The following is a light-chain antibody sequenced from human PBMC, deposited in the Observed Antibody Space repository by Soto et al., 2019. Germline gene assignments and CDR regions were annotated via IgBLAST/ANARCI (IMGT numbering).Light chain of an antibody. J-gene: IGKJ5*01. CDR3: QQYGSSPPIT. CDR1: QSVSSSY. V-gene: IGKV3-20*01. CDR2: GAS. Sequence: EIVLTQSPGTLSLSPGERATLSCRASQSVSSSYLAWYQQKPGQAPRLLIYGASSRATGIPDRFSGSGSETDFTLTISRLGPEDFAVYYCQQYGSSPPITFGQGTRLEIK.